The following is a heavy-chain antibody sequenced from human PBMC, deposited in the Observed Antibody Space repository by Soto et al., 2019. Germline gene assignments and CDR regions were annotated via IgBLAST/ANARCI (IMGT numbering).Heavy chain of an antibody. CDR1: GFTFSSYG. D-gene: IGHD1-7*01. J-gene: IGHJ4*02. CDR2: IWYDGSNK. V-gene: IGHV3-33*01. Sequence: PWGSLRLSCAASGFTFSSYGMHWVRQAPGKGLEWVAVIWYDGSNKYYADSVKGRFTISRDNSKNTLYLQMNSLRAEDTAVYYCARAIFLGKERYLARSFGGTHIDYWGQGTLVTVSS. CDR3: ARAIFLGKERYLARSFGGTHIDY.